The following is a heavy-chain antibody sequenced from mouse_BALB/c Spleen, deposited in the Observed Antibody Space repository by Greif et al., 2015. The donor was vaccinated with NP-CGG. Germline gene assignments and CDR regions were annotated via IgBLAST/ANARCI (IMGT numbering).Heavy chain of an antibody. CDR3: ARGGTGFDY. CDR1: GFTSSDYY. D-gene: IGHD3-3*01. CDR2: ISDGGSYT. V-gene: IGHV5-4*02. Sequence: EVQGVESGGGLVKPGGSLKLSCAASGFTSSDYYMYWVRQTPEKRLEWVATISDGGSYTYYPDSVKGRFTISRDNAKNNLYLQMSSLKSEDTAMYYCARGGTGFDYWGQGTTLTVSS. J-gene: IGHJ2*01.